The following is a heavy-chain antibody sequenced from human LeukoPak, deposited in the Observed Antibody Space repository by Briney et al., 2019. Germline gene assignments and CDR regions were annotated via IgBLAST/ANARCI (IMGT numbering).Heavy chain of an antibody. V-gene: IGHV3-23*01. CDR1: GFTFSSYA. CDR3: AKDPAGGSYPNYFDY. D-gene: IGHD1-26*01. J-gene: IGHJ4*02. Sequence: PGGSLRLSCAASGFTFSSYAMGWVRQAPGKGLEWVSAISGSGGSTYYADSVKGRFTISRDNSKNTLYLQMNSLRAEDTAVYYCAKDPAGGSYPNYFDYWGQGTLVTVSS. CDR2: ISGSGGST.